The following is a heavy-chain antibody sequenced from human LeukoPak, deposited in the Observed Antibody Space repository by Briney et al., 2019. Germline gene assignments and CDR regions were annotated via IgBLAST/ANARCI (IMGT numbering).Heavy chain of an antibody. V-gene: IGHV4-31*03. Sequence: SETLPLTCTVSGGSISSGGYYWSWIRQHPGKGLEWIGYIYYSGSTYYNPSLKSRVTISVDTSKNQFSLKRSSVTAADTAVYYCAREVAVAGTPYYFDYWGQGTLVTVSS. J-gene: IGHJ4*02. CDR3: AREVAVAGTPYYFDY. CDR1: GGSISSGGYY. CDR2: IYYSGST. D-gene: IGHD6-19*01.